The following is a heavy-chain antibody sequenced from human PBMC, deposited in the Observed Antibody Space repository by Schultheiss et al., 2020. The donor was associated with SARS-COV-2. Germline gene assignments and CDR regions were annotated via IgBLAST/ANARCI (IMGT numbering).Heavy chain of an antibody. CDR1: GGSISSSN. CDR3: VKEGDEMGTS. Sequence: ETLSLTCTVSGGSISSSNWWSWVRQPPGKGLEWVSYISSSSSYIYYADSVKGRFTISRDNAKNSLDLQMNSLRVDDTAVYYCVKEGDEMGTSWGQGTLVTVSS. D-gene: IGHD5-24*01. V-gene: IGHV3-21*05. CDR2: ISSSSSYI. J-gene: IGHJ4*02.